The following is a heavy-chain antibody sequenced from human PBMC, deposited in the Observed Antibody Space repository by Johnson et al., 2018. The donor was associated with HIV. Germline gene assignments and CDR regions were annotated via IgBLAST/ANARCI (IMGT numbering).Heavy chain of an antibody. V-gene: IGHV3-7*01. CDR2: VKQDGSEK. Sequence: VQLVESGGGLAQPGGSLRLSCAASGFTFSSYWMAWVRQAPGKGLEWVANVKQDGSEKNYVASVKGRFTISRDNAKNSMYLQMNSLRAEDTAVYYCARGMARIAFDIWGQGTMVTVSS. CDR1: GFTFSSYW. J-gene: IGHJ3*02. CDR3: ARGMARIAFDI. D-gene: IGHD5-24*01.